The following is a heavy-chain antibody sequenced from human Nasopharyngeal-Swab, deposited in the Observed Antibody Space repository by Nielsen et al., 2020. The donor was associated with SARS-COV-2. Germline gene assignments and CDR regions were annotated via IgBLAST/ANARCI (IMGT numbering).Heavy chain of an antibody. J-gene: IGHJ1*01. D-gene: IGHD1-1*01. CDR3: ARFRYSQQ. CDR1: GFTFSSYA. Sequence: GESLKISCAASGFTFSSYAMHWVRQAPGKGLEWVANIMKDGSEKHYVDSVKGRFTISRDNAKNSLYLQMNSLRVEDTAVYYCARFRYSQQWGQGTLVTVSS. CDR2: IMKDGSEK. V-gene: IGHV3-7*01.